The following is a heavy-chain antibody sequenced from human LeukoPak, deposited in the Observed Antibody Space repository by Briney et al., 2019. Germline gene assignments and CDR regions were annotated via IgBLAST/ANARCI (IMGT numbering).Heavy chain of an antibody. Sequence: SETLSLTCTVSGGSVSSYYWSWIRQPAGKGLEWIGRIYSSGSTNYNPSLKSRVTMSVDTSKNQFPLKVNSVTAADTAVYYCARESRRSYCNEYWGQGALVTVSS. J-gene: IGHJ4*02. CDR3: ARESRRSYCNEY. CDR2: IYSSGST. D-gene: IGHD3-10*01. V-gene: IGHV4-4*07. CDR1: GGSVSSYY.